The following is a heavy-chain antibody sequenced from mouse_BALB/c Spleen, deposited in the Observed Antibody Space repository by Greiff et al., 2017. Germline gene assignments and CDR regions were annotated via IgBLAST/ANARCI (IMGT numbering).Heavy chain of an antibody. V-gene: IGHV1-80*01. D-gene: IGHD2-5*01. CDR1: GYAFSSYW. J-gene: IGHJ3*01. CDR2: IYPGDGDT. CDR3: ARGGSNYVGFAY. Sequence: QVQLQQSGAELVRPGSSVKISCKASGYAFSSYWMNWVKQRPGQGLEWIGQIYPGDGDTNYNGKFKGKATLTADKSSSTAYMQLSSLTSEDSAVYFCARGGSNYVGFAYWGQGTLVTVSA.